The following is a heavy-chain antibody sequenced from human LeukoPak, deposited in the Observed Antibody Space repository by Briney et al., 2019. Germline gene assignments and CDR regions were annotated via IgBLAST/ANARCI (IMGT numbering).Heavy chain of an antibody. J-gene: IGHJ6*02. D-gene: IGHD2-21*02. CDR3: ARAAEAYCGGDCYSGDPPYGMDV. V-gene: IGHV4-59*01. CDR2: XYYSGST. CDR1: GGSISSYY. Sequence: SETLFLTCTVSGGSISSYYWSWIRQPPGKGLXXXXXXYYSGSTNYNPSLKSRVTISVDTSKNQFSLKLSSVTAADTAVYYCARAAEAYCGGDCYSGDPPYGMDVWGQGTTVTVSS.